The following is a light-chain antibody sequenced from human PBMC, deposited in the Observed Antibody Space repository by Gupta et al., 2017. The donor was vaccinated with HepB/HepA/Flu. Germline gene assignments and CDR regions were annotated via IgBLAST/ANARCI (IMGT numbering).Light chain of an antibody. Sequence: GQRVTISCTGSSSNIGAGYDVHWYQQLPGPAPKLLIYGNSNRPSGVPDRFSGSKSGTSASLAITGLQAEDGADYYCQSYDNSRSGWVFGGGTKLTVL. CDR3: QSYDNSRSGWV. CDR2: GNS. V-gene: IGLV1-40*01. CDR1: SSNIGAGYD. J-gene: IGLJ3*02.